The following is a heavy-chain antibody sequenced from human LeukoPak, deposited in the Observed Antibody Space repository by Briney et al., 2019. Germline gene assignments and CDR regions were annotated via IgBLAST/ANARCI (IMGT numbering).Heavy chain of an antibody. D-gene: IGHD3-10*01. Sequence: SETLSLTCTVSGGSISTSNYYWGWIRQPPGKGLEWIGNIFYSGSTYYSPSLKSRVTISIDTSKNQFSLKLSSVTAADTAVYYCAKSSGSYYNVDFDYWGQGTLVTVSS. V-gene: IGHV4-39*07. CDR2: IFYSGST. CDR1: GGSISTSNYY. CDR3: AKSSGSYYNVDFDY. J-gene: IGHJ4*02.